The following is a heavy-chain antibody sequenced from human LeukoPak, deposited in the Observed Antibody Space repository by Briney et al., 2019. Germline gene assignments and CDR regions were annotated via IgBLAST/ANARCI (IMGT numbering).Heavy chain of an antibody. V-gene: IGHV1-2*02. CDR2: INPNSGGT. CDR1: GYTFTGYY. D-gene: IGHD2-2*01. CDR3: ARDDIVVVPAAQRTYYYYGMDV. J-gene: IGHJ6*04. Sequence: ASVKVSCKASGYTFTGYYMHWVRQAPGQGLEWMGWINPNSGGTNYAQKFQGRVTMTRDTSISTAYMELSSLRSEDTAVYYCARDDIVVVPAAQRTYYYYGMDVWGKGTTVTVSS.